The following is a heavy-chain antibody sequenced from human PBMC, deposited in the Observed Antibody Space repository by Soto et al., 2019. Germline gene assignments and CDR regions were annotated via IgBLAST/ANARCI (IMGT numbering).Heavy chain of an antibody. CDR2: ISGSSDNI. V-gene: IGHV3-11*06. D-gene: IGHD2-2*01. Sequence: GWSLRLSCASSGFTFIDYFMSWIRQAPGKGLEWVSFISGSSDNIKYADSVKSRFTISRDNAKNSLYLQMNSLRAEDTAVYYCVRDSARIVVVPRVDGDNWLDPWGQGTLVTVSS. CDR3: VRDSARIVVVPRVDGDNWLDP. J-gene: IGHJ5*02. CDR1: GFTFIDYF.